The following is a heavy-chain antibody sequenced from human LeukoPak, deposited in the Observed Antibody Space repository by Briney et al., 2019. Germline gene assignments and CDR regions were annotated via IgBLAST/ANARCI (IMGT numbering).Heavy chain of an antibody. D-gene: IGHD6-19*01. CDR1: GFTFSDYY. Sequence: PGGSLRLSCAASGFTFSDYYMSWIRQAPGKGLEWVSYISSSGSTIYYADSVKGRFTISRDNAKNSLYLRVNSLRAEDTAVYYCARGVSSGWYVFDYWGQGTLVTVSS. CDR2: ISSSGSTI. CDR3: ARGVSSGWYVFDY. J-gene: IGHJ4*02. V-gene: IGHV3-11*01.